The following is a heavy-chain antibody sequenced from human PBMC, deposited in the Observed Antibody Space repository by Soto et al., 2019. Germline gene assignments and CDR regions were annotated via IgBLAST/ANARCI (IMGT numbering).Heavy chain of an antibody. CDR2: INSDGRST. CDR3: ARAYDFWSGHDY. V-gene: IGHV3-74*01. Sequence: GGSLRLSCAASGFTFSSYWLHWVRQAPGKGLVWVSRINSDGRSTNYADSVKGRFTVSRDNAKNTLYLQMNSLRAEDTAVYYCARAYDFWSGHDYWGQGTLVTVSS. J-gene: IGHJ4*02. CDR1: GFTFSSYW. D-gene: IGHD3-3*01.